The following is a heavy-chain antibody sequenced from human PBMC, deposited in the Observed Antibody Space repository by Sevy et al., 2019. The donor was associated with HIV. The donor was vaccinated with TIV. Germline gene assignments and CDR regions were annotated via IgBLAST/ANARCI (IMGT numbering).Heavy chain of an antibody. Sequence: ASVQVSCKASGGTFSSYAISWVRQAPGQGLEWMGGIIPIFGTANYAQKFQGRVTITADESTSTAYMELSSLRSEDTAVYYCARGYYYDSSGYYQHDAFDIWGQGTMVTVSS. D-gene: IGHD3-22*01. CDR3: ARGYYYDSSGYYQHDAFDI. V-gene: IGHV1-69*13. CDR1: GGTFSSYA. CDR2: IIPIFGTA. J-gene: IGHJ3*02.